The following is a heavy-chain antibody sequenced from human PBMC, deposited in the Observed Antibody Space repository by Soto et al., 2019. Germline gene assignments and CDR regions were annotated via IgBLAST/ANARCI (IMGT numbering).Heavy chain of an antibody. D-gene: IGHD2-21*01. CDR2: ISGGGGSS. CDR1: GFTFSNYA. J-gene: IGHJ4*02. Sequence: EVQLLESGGGLVQPGGSLRLSCAASGFTFSNYAMSWVRQAPGKGLEWVSGISGGGGSSYYADSVKGRFTISRDNSKNTLYLPMNSLTAEDTAVYYCAHNCVVDCQAVFFYWGQGTLVIVSS. CDR3: AHNCVVDCQAVFFY. V-gene: IGHV3-23*01.